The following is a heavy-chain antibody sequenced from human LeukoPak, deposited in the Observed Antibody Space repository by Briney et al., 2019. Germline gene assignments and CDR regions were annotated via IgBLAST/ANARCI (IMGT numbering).Heavy chain of an antibody. D-gene: IGHD4-17*01. V-gene: IGHV1-69*05. CDR2: IMPLFGTA. J-gene: IGHJ5*02. CDR3: ARDVHGDYGSGWFDP. CDR1: GGTFNNSA. Sequence: SVKVSCKTSGGTFNNSAISWVRQAPGQGLEWLGGIMPLFGTADYAQKFQGRVTITKDESTRTVYLELTSLTSDDTAVYYCARDVHGDYGSGWFDPWGQGTLVSVSS.